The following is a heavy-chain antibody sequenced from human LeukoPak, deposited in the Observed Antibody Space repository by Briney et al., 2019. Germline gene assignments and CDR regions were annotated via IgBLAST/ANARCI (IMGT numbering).Heavy chain of an antibody. CDR1: GFTFSSYA. Sequence: PGGSLRLSCAASGFTFSSYAMSWVRQAPGKGLEWVSAISGSGGSTYYADSVKGRFTISRDNSKNTLYLQMNSLRAEDTAVYYCAKDLSQGELSSRIAEYFQHWGQGTLVTVSS. J-gene: IGHJ1*01. D-gene: IGHD3-16*02. CDR3: AKDLSQGELSSRIAEYFQH. CDR2: ISGSGGST. V-gene: IGHV3-23*01.